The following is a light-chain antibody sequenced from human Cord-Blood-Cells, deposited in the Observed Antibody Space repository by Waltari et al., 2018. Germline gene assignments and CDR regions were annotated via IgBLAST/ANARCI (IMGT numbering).Light chain of an antibody. CDR1: ISDVGGYNY. CDR3: SSYTSSSTYV. J-gene: IGLJ1*01. V-gene: IGLV2-14*01. Sequence: QSALTQPASVPGSPGQSITISCTGTISDVGGYNYVSWYQQHPGKAPKLMIYEVSNRPSGVSNRFSGSKSGNTVSLTISGLQAEDEADYYCSSYTSSSTYVFGTGTKVTVL. CDR2: EVS.